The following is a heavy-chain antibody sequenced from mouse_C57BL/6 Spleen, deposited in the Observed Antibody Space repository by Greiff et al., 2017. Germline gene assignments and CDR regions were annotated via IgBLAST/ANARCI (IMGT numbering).Heavy chain of an antibody. CDR2: INPNNGDT. J-gene: IGHJ3*01. CDR3: ARGDYGSSPFAY. Sequence: EVQLQQSGPELVKPGASVKISCKASGYTFTDYYMNWVKQSPGKSLEWVGDINPNNGDTSYTQKFKGKATVTVDKSSSTAYMELRSLTSEDSAVYYCARGDYGSSPFAYWGQGTLVTVSA. V-gene: IGHV1-26*01. D-gene: IGHD1-1*01. CDR1: GYTFTDYY.